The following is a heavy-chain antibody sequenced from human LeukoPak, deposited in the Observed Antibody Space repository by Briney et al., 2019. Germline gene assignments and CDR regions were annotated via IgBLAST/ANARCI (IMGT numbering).Heavy chain of an antibody. J-gene: IGHJ5*02. D-gene: IGHD3-3*01. Sequence: SETLSLTCTVSGGSISSSSYYWGWIRRPPGKGLEWIGSIYYSGSTYYNPSLKSRVTISVDTSKNQFSLKLSSVTAADTAVYYCARHPFATNWFDPWGQGTLVTVSS. CDR3: ARHPFATNWFDP. CDR1: GGSISSSSYY. V-gene: IGHV4-39*01. CDR2: IYYSGST.